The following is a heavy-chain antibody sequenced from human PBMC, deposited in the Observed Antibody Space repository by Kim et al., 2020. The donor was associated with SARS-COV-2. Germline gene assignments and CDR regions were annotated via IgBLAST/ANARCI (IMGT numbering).Heavy chain of an antibody. CDR2: DGET. Sequence: DGETIYAQKFQGRVTMTEDTSTDTAYMELSSLRSEDTAVYYCATEEWFDYWGQGTLVTVSS. D-gene: IGHD3-3*01. J-gene: IGHJ4*02. CDR3: ATEEWFDY. V-gene: IGHV1-24*01.